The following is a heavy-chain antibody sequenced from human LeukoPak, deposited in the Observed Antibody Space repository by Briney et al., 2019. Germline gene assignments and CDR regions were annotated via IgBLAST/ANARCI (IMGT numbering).Heavy chain of an antibody. CDR3: ARDQGIFDY. J-gene: IGHJ4*02. V-gene: IGHV3-48*02. CDR1: GFTFSSYR. Sequence: PGGSLRLSCAASGFTFSSYRMYWVRQAPGKGLEWVSYISSSSKKIYYADSVKGRFTISRENAKKSLYMQMNSLRDEDSAVYYCARDQGIFDYWGQGTLVTVSS. CDR2: ISSSSKKI.